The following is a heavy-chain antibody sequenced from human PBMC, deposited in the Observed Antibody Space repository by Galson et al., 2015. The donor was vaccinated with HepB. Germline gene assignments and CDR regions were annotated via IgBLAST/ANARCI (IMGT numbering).Heavy chain of an antibody. CDR2: IRYTGDT. J-gene: IGHJ4*02. CDR1: HGSINNYY. V-gene: IGHV4-59*08. D-gene: IGHD5-12*01. CDR3: ARHPGRGSVGYAFDL. Sequence: LSLTCSVSHGSINNYYWSWIRQSPGNRPEWIGYIRYTGDTTYNPSLGYRVGMSVDTSINQVSLWLTSVTAADTAIYYCARHPGRGSVGYAFDLWGQGTLVTVSA.